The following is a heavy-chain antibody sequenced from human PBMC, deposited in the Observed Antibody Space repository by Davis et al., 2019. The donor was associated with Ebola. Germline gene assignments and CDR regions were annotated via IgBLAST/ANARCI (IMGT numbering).Heavy chain of an antibody. J-gene: IGHJ6*02. CDR2: IRESGGDT. D-gene: IGHD3-10*01. Sequence: GGSLRLSCLVSGFTFNDFAMSWVRQAPGKGLEWDSTIRESGGDTFYTDSVRGRFTIPSDSSKNTLYLQMSSLRVEDPARYYCAKDPRVRVQGVPYGSDVWGQGTTVTVSS. V-gene: IGHV3-23*01. CDR3: AKDPRVRVQGVPYGSDV. CDR1: GFTFNDFA.